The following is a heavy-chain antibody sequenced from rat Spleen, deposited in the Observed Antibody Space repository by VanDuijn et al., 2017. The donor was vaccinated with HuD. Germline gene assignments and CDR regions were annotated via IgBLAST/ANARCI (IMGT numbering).Heavy chain of an antibody. CDR1: GFTFSDYY. Sequence: EVQLVESGGGLVQPGRSLKLSCAASGFTFSDYYMAWVRQAPKKGLEWVATISTGGGNTYYRDSVKGRFTISRHTAESSLNLEMDSLRSEDTATYYCARQGWGVMDAWGQGASVTVSS. V-gene: IGHV5-25*01. D-gene: IGHD1-11*01. J-gene: IGHJ4*01. CDR2: ISTGGGNT. CDR3: ARQGWGVMDA.